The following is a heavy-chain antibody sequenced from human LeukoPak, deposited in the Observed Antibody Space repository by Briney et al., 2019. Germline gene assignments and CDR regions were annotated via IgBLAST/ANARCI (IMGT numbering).Heavy chain of an antibody. V-gene: IGHV4-61*01. Sequence: SETLSLTCTVSGGSVSSGSYYWSWIRQPPGKGLEWIGYIYYSGSTNYNPSLKSRVTISVDTSKNQFSLKLSSVTAADTAVYYCAREGGYAFSYFDYWGQGTLVTVSS. CDR2: IYYSGST. CDR1: GGSVSSGSYY. J-gene: IGHJ4*02. D-gene: IGHD5-12*01. CDR3: AREGGYAFSYFDY.